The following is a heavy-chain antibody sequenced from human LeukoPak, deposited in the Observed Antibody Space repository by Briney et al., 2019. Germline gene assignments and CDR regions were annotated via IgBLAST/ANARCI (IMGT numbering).Heavy chain of an antibody. CDR3: ARWGVRSGTSDLFDY. CDR2: ISSGGTTT. V-gene: IGHV3-74*01. J-gene: IGHJ4*02. Sequence: PGGSLRLSCAASGFTFSSYWMHWVRQTPGKGLVWVSRISSGGTTTNYADSVKGRFTISRDSARNTLYLQMNSLRAEDTAVYFCARWGVRSGTSDLFDYWGQGTLVIVSS. CDR1: GFTFSSYW. D-gene: IGHD3-10*01.